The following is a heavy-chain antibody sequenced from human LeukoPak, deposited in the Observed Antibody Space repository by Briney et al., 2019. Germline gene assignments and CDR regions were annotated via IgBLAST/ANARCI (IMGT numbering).Heavy chain of an antibody. CDR1: GFTFSGYS. D-gene: IGHD3-3*01. CDR3: ARYKYYDFWSGYSPDAFDI. CDR2: ISSSSSYI. Sequence: PGGSLRLSCVASGFTFSGYSMNWVRQAPGKGLEWVSSISSSSSYIYNADSVKGRFTISRDNAKNSLYLQMNSLRAEDTAVYYCARYKYYDFWSGYSPDAFDIWGQGTMVTVSS. V-gene: IGHV3-21*01. J-gene: IGHJ3*02.